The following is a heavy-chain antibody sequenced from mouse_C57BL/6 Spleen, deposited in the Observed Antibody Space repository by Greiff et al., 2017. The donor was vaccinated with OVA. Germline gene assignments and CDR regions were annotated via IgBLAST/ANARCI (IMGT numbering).Heavy chain of an antibody. CDR2: IYPSDSET. Sequence: QVQLQQPGAELVRPGSSVKLSCKASGYTFTSYWMDWVKQRPGQGLEWIGNIYPSDSETHYNQKFKDKATLTVDKSSSTAYMQLSSLTSEDSAVYYCARFYDGYGFDYWGQGTTLTVSS. V-gene: IGHV1-61*01. CDR1: GYTFTSYW. CDR3: ARFYDGYGFDY. D-gene: IGHD2-3*01. J-gene: IGHJ2*01.